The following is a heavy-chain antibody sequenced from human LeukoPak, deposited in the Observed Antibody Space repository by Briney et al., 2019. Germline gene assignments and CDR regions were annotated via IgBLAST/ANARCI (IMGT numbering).Heavy chain of an antibody. CDR2: INPNSGGT. Sequence: ASVKVSCKTSGYSFTDYYTHWVRQVPGQGLEWMGWINPNSGGTSTAQKFQGRITMTRDTSITTVYMEVSWLTSDDTAIYYCARADRLDGSPYLIGPWGQGTLVTVSS. CDR1: GYSFTDYY. V-gene: IGHV1-2*02. CDR3: ARADRLDGSPYLIGP. J-gene: IGHJ5*02. D-gene: IGHD1-26*01.